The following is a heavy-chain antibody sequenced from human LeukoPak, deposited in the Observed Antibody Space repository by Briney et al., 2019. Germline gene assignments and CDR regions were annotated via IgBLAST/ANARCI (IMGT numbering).Heavy chain of an antibody. D-gene: IGHD7-27*01. CDR3: AKDEGTGPHYFDY. CDR2: IRYDGSNK. V-gene: IGHV3-30*02. J-gene: IGHJ4*02. Sequence: GGSLRLSCAASGFTVSSYGMHWVRQAPGKGLEWVAFIRYDGSNKYYADSVKGRFTISRDNSKNTLYLQMNSLRAEDTAVYYCAKDEGTGPHYFDYWGQGTLVTVSS. CDR1: GFTVSSYG.